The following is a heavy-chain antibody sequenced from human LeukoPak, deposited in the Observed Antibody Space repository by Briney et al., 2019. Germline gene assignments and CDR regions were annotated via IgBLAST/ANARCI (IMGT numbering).Heavy chain of an antibody. CDR3: ARLYGDYWYFDL. J-gene: IGHJ2*01. CDR2: INPNSGNT. CDR1: GYTFTSYD. D-gene: IGHD4-17*01. Sequence: ASLKVSCTASGYTFTSYDINWVRQATGQGLEWMGGINPNSGNTGYAQTFQGRVTMARNTSISTAYMELSSLTSEDTAVYYCARLYGDYWYFDLWGRGTLVTVSS. V-gene: IGHV1-8*02.